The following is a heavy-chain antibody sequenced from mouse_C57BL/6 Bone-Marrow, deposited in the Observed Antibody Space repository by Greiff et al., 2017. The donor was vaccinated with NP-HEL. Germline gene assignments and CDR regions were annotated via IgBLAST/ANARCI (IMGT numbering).Heavy chain of an antibody. Sequence: EVQLQQSGPGLVKPSQSLSLTCSVTGYSIISGYYWNWIRQFPGNKLEWMAYISYDGSNNYNPSLKNRISITRDISKNQFFLKLTSVTTEDTATYYCAREGGYYGSPFAYWGRGTLVTVSA. CDR2: ISYDGSN. V-gene: IGHV3-6*01. CDR1: GYSIISGYY. J-gene: IGHJ3*01. D-gene: IGHD1-1*01. CDR3: AREGGYYGSPFAY.